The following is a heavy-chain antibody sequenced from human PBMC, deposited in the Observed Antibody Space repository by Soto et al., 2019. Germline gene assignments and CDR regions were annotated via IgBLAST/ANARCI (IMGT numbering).Heavy chain of an antibody. Sequence: QVQLVQSGAEVKKPGASVKVSCKASGYTFTGYQIHWVRQAPGQGLEWMGWINPNNGDTNYAQKFKGRVTMTGDTSIDTVSMELSRLRSDDTAVYYCARPLLTGDTFDYWGQGTLVIVSS. CDR3: ARPLLTGDTFDY. V-gene: IGHV1-2*02. CDR2: INPNNGDT. CDR1: GYTFTGYQ. D-gene: IGHD7-27*01. J-gene: IGHJ4*02.